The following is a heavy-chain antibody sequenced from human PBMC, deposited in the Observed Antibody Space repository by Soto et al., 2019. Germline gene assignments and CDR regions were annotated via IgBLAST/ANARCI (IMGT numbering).Heavy chain of an antibody. V-gene: IGHV1-69*01. CDR3: ARDLGIVVVTAIPGAFDI. CDR2: IIPIFGTA. Sequence: QVQLVQSGAEVKKPGSSVKVSCKASAGTFSSYAISWVRQAPGQGLEWMGGIIPIFGTANYAQKFQGRVTITADESTSTAYMELSSLRSEDTAVYYCARDLGIVVVTAIPGAFDIWGQGTMVTVSS. CDR1: AGTFSSYA. J-gene: IGHJ3*02. D-gene: IGHD2-21*02.